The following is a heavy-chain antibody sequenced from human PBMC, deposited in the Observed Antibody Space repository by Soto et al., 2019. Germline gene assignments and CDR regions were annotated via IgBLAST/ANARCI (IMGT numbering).Heavy chain of an antibody. J-gene: IGHJ6*02. CDR1: GFTFSSYW. D-gene: IGHD6-13*01. CDR3: ARDPGEEAAAGTYYYYYGMDV. CDR2: IKQDGSEK. Sequence: GGSLRLSCAASGFTFSSYWMSWVRQAPGKGLEWVANIKQDGSEKYYVDSVKGRFTISRDNAKNSLYLQMNSLRAEATAVYYCARDPGEEAAAGTYYYYYGMDVWGPGTTVTVSS. V-gene: IGHV3-7*01.